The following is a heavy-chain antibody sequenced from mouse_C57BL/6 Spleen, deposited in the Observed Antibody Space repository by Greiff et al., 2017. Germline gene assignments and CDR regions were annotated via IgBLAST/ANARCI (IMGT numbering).Heavy chain of an antibody. J-gene: IGHJ2*01. Sequence: EVQLVESGGGLVKPGGSLKLSCAASGFTFSSYAMSWVRQTPEKRLEWVATISDGGSYTYYPDNVKGRFTISRDNAKNNLYLQMSHLKSEDTAMYYCARRGLLHFDYWGQGTTLTVSS. CDR1: GFTFSSYA. CDR2: ISDGGSYT. CDR3: ARRGLLHFDY. V-gene: IGHV5-4*03. D-gene: IGHD1-1*01.